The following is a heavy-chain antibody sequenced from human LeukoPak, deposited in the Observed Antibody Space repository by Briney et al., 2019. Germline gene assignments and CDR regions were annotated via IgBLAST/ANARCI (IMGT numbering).Heavy chain of an antibody. D-gene: IGHD3-3*01. V-gene: IGHV3-48*03. CDR3: PGDFDFWSGGGGLDV. CDR1: GFTFSNYD. CDR2: ISSSGYTI. J-gene: IGHJ6*02. Sequence: GGSLRLSCGASGFTFSNYDVNWVRQAPGKGLEWVSYISSSGYTIYYADSVKGRFTISRDNARNSLFLQMNTLRAEDTAVYLCPGDFDFWSGGGGLDVWGQGTTVIVSS.